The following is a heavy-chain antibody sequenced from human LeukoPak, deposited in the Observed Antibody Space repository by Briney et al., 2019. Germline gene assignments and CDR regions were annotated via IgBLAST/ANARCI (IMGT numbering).Heavy chain of an antibody. CDR1: GGTFSSYT. V-gene: IGHV1-69*02. D-gene: IGHD1-26*01. CDR2: IIPILGIA. CDR3: ARGLLSGSLDFDY. J-gene: IGHJ4*02. Sequence: SVKVSCKASGGTFSSYTISWVRQAPGQGLEWMGRIIPILGIANYAQKFQGRVTITADKSTSTAYMELSSPRSEDTAVYCCARGLLSGSLDFDYWGQGTLVTVSS.